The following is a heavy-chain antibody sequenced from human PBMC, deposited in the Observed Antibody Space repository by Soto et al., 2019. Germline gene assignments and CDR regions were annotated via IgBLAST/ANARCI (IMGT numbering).Heavy chain of an antibody. CDR1: GYTFTSYG. V-gene: IGHV1-18*01. Sequence: QVQLVQSGAEVKKPGASVKVSCKASGYTFTSYGISWVRQAPGQGLEWMGWISTYNGNTNYAQKLQGRVTMTADTATSTAYIELRSLSSDDTALYYCARGDSGSYFNWFDPWGQGTLVTVSS. D-gene: IGHD1-26*01. CDR3: ARGDSGSYFNWFDP. J-gene: IGHJ5*02. CDR2: ISTYNGNT.